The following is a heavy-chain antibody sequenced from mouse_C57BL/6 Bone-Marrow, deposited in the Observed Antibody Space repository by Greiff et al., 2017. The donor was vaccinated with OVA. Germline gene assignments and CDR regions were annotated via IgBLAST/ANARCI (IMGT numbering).Heavy chain of an antibody. Sequence: EVQLQQSGPELVKPGASVKISCKASGYTFTDYYMNWVKQSHGKSLEWIGDINPNNGGTSYNQKFKGKATLTVDKSSSTAYMELRSLTSEDSAVYYCARSPKLGDYYAMDYWGQGTSVTVSS. J-gene: IGHJ4*01. CDR2: INPNNGGT. CDR3: ARSPKLGDYYAMDY. V-gene: IGHV1-26*01. CDR1: GYTFTDYY. D-gene: IGHD4-1*01.